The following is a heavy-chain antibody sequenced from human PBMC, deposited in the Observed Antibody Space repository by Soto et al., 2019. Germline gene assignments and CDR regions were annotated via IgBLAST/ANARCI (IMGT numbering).Heavy chain of an antibody. J-gene: IGHJ4*02. D-gene: IGHD5-18*01. CDR2: IYYSGST. V-gene: IGHV4-30-4*01. Sequence: SETLSLTCTVSGGSISSGDYYWSWIRQPPGKGLEWIGYIYYSGSTYYNPSLKSRVTISVDTSKNQFSLKLSSVTAADTAVYYCASRAYIYRHFDYWGQGTLVTVSS. CDR3: ASRAYIYRHFDY. CDR1: GGSISSGDYY.